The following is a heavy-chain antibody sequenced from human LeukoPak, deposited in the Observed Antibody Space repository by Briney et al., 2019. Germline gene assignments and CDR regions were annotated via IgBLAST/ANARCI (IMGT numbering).Heavy chain of an antibody. D-gene: IGHD6-13*01. Sequence: GSLRLSCAASGFTFSSYWMSWVRQAPGKGLEWIGSIYYSGSTYYNPSLKSRVTISVDTSKNQFSLKLSSVTAADTAVYYCARGYRPYYFDYWGQGTLVTVSS. J-gene: IGHJ4*02. CDR3: ARGYRPYYFDY. V-gene: IGHV4-39*07. CDR2: IYYSGST. CDR1: GFTFSSYW.